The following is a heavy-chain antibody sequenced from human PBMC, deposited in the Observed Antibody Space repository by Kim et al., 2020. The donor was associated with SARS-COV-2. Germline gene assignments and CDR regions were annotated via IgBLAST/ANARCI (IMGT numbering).Heavy chain of an antibody. CDR2: IYYSGST. D-gene: IGHD3-3*01. CDR1: GGSISSYY. Sequence: SETLSRTCTVSGGSISSYYWSWIRQPPGKGLEWIGYIYYSGSTNYNPSLKSRVTISVDTSKNQFSLKLSSVTAADTAVYYCARGHREWLQYTANWYFDLWGRGTLVTVSS. J-gene: IGHJ2*01. CDR3: ARGHREWLQYTANWYFDL. V-gene: IGHV4-59*01.